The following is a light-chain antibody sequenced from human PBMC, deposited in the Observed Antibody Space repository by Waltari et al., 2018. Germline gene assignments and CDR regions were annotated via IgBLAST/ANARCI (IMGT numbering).Light chain of an antibody. CDR1: SIDIGGYTF. CDR2: EVT. J-gene: IGLJ3*02. Sequence: QSALTQPASVSGSPGQSITISCTGTSIDIGGYTFVPWYQQYPGMAPKLMIYEVTNRPSGVSGRFSGSKSGTTASLTISGLQPEDEADYYCTSYTTSTTVLFGGGTKVTVL. CDR3: TSYTTSTTVL. V-gene: IGLV2-14*01.